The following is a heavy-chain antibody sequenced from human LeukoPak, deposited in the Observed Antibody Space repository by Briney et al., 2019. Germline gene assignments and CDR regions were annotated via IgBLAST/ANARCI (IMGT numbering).Heavy chain of an antibody. CDR2: IKQDGSEK. CDR3: EREGPFDF. Sequence: GGSLRLSCAASGFTIRNYWMSWVRQAPGKGLEWVANIKQDGSEKYYVDSVKGRFTISRDNAKNSLYLQMNSLRTDDTAVYFCEREGPFDFWGQGTLVTVSS. CDR1: GFTIRNYW. V-gene: IGHV3-7*01. J-gene: IGHJ4*02.